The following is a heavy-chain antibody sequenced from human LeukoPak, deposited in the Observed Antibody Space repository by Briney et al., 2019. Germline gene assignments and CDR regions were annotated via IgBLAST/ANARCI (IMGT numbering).Heavy chain of an antibody. CDR3: ARDPRNYYYMDV. CDR2: ISSSGSTI. D-gene: IGHD1-26*01. Sequence: GGSLRLSCAASGFTFSRYEMNWVRQAPGKGLEGVSYISSSGSTIYYADSVKGRFTISRDNAKNSLYLQMNSLRAEDTAVYYCARDPRNYYYMDVWGKGTTVTVSS. J-gene: IGHJ6*03. CDR1: GFTFSRYE. V-gene: IGHV3-48*03.